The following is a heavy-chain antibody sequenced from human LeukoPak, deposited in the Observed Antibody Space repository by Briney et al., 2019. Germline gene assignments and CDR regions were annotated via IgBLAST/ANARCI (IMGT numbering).Heavy chain of an antibody. CDR2: IGTAGDT. CDR1: GFTFSSYD. D-gene: IGHD4-23*01. CDR3: ARQHTVVTPVGY. V-gene: IGHV3-13*03. Sequence: GGSLRLSCAACGFTFSSYDMHWVRQATGKGLEWVSAIGTAGDTYYPGSVKGQFTISRDNAKNSLYLQMNSLRAEDTAVYYCARQHTVVTPVGYWGQGTLVTVSS. J-gene: IGHJ4*02.